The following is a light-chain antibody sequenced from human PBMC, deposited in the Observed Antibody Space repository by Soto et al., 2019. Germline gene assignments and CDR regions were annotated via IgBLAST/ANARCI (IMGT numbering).Light chain of an antibody. CDR1: RSVSSSY. V-gene: IGKV3-20*01. J-gene: IGKJ2*01. CDR2: RTS. CDR3: QQYDNSPYT. Sequence: EIVLTQSPGTLSLSPGERATLSCRASRSVSSSYIAWYQHKVGQAPRLLMYRTSSRPTGITDRFSGSGSGTDFTLTISRLEPEDFAVYYCQQYDNSPYTFGQGTKLEIK.